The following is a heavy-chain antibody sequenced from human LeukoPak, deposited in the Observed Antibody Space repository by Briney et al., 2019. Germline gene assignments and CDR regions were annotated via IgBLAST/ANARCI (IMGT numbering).Heavy chain of an antibody. CDR1: GGSFNGYY. CDR2: INPSGST. V-gene: IGHV4-34*01. J-gene: IGHJ6*03. D-gene: IGHD1-26*01. Sequence: SETLSLTCGFYGGSFNGYYWSWIRQTPGKGLEWIGEINPSGSTNYNASLKSRVIISVDRAKNQFSLKVASVTAADSGVYYCATSGKKVASTQRAPYYYYYYYMDVWGKGTEVTISS. CDR3: ATSGKKVASTQRAPYYYYYYYMDV.